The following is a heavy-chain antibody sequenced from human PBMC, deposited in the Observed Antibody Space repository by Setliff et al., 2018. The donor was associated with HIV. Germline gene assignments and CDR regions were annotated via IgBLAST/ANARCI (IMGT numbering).Heavy chain of an antibody. Sequence: SETLSLTCAVYGGSFYTYSWTWIRQTPGKGLEWIGEINHSANTYHSPSLKSRVTISVDTSKNQFSLKLSSVTAADTAVYYCMRGRSITIFGVAYFDFWGQGTQVTVSS. J-gene: IGHJ4*02. V-gene: IGHV4-34*01. D-gene: IGHD3-3*01. CDR3: MRGRSITIFGVAYFDF. CDR2: INHSANT. CDR1: GGSFYTYS.